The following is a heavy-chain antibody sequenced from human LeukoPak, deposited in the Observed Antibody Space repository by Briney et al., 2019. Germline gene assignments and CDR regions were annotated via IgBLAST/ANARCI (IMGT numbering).Heavy chain of an antibody. CDR3: ARDLVVVPAAHYYYYYGMDV. V-gene: IGHV3-7*03. Sequence: GGSLRLSRAASGLNFSSYRMSWVRQAPGKGLEWVANIKHDGSEKYYVASVKGRFTISRDNAKNSLYLQMNSLRAGDTAVYYCARDLVVVPAAHYYYYYGMDVWGKATTVTVSS. J-gene: IGHJ6*04. CDR1: GLNFSSYR. CDR2: IKHDGSEK. D-gene: IGHD2-2*01.